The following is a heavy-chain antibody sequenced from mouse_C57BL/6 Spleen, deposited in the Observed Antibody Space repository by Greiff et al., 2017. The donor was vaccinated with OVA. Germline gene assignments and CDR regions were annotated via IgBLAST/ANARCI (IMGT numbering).Heavy chain of an antibody. CDR1: GYTFTSYW. V-gene: IGHV1-52*01. CDR2: IDPSDSET. J-gene: IGHJ2*01. CDR3: AREQLRLRNFDY. Sequence: QVQLQQPGAELVRPGSSVKLSCKASGYTFTSYWMHWVKQRPIQGLEWISNIDPSDSETHYNQKFKDKATLTVDKSSSTAYMQLSSLTSEDSAVYYCAREQLRLRNFDYWGQGTTLTVSS. D-gene: IGHD3-2*02.